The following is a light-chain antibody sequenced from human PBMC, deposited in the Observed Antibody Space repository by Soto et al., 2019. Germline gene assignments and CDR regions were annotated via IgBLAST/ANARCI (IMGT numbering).Light chain of an antibody. CDR3: QQYNRYSWT. CDR1: QSISSW. Sequence: DIQMTQSPSTLSASVGDRVTITCRASQSISSWLAWYQQKPGKAPQVRIYKASSLESGVPSRCSGSGSGTEFTLTTSSLQPDDFATYYCQQYNRYSWTFGQGPKVESK. J-gene: IGKJ1*01. CDR2: KAS. V-gene: IGKV1-5*03.